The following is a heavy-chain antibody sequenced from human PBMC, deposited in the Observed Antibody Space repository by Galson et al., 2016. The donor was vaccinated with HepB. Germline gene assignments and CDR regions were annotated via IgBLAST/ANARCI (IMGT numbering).Heavy chain of an antibody. Sequence: TLSLTCTVSGGSIISNNHFWSWIRQQQGKGLEWIGYIHYSGRAYYNPTFLSRSIISVDTSKNQFSLKLTSVNAADTSVYYCAREVDKPELSDDDAFDIWGQGTVVTVSS. V-gene: IGHV4-31*03. CDR1: GGSIISNNHF. D-gene: IGHD1-14*01. J-gene: IGHJ3*02. CDR3: AREVDKPELSDDDAFDI. CDR2: IHYSGRA.